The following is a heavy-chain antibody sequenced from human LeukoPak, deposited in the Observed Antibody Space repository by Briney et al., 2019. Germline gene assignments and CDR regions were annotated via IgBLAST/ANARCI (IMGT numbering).Heavy chain of an antibody. V-gene: IGHV3-23*01. CDR1: GFTFSSYA. CDR3: ARAPADSSGYYYSFDY. J-gene: IGHJ4*02. CDR2: IRGSGGTT. Sequence: GGSLRLSCAASGFTFSSYAMSWVRQAPGKGLEWVSAIRGSGGTTYYADSVKGRFTISRDNSKNTLFLQMNSLRAEDTAVYYCARAPADSSGYYYSFDYWGQGTLVTVSS. D-gene: IGHD3-22*01.